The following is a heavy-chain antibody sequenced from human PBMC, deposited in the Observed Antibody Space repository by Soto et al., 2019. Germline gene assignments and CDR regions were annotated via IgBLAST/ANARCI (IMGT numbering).Heavy chain of an antibody. CDR1: GYTFTGYY. V-gene: IGHV1-2*02. CDR2: MNPTSGGA. Sequence: ASVKVSCKASGYTFTGYYMHWVRQAPGQGLEWMGWMNPTSGGANYAQKFQGRVTITADESTSTAYMELSSLRSEDTAVYYCARSLRITIFGVVSPMDVWGQGTTVTVSS. D-gene: IGHD3-3*01. J-gene: IGHJ6*02. CDR3: ARSLRITIFGVVSPMDV.